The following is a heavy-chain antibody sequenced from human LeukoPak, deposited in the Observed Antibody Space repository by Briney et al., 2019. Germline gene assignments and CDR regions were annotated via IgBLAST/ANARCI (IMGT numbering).Heavy chain of an antibody. D-gene: IGHD5-18*01. V-gene: IGHV5-51*01. CDR2: IYPTDSDT. CDR3: ARSQYGYTFYYYHGMDV. Sequence: GESLKISCKGSGYSFTSYWIAWVRQMPGKGLEWMGMIYPTDSDTRCSPSFQGQVTISADKSISTAYLQWSSLKASDTAMYYCARSQYGYTFYYYHGMDVWGQGTTVTVSS. J-gene: IGHJ6*02. CDR1: GYSFTSYW.